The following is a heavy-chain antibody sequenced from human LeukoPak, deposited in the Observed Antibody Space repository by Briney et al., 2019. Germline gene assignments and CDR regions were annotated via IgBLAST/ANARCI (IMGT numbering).Heavy chain of an antibody. CDR3: AGAGDSSGTDAFDI. D-gene: IGHD3-22*01. J-gene: IGHJ3*02. V-gene: IGHV3-21*01. CDR2: ISSSSSYI. Sequence: GGSLRLSCAASGFTFSSYSMNWVRQAPGKGLEWVSSISSSSSYIYYADSVKGRFTISRDNAKNSLYLRMNSLRAEDTAVYYCAGAGDSSGTDAFDIWGQGTMVTVSS. CDR1: GFTFSSYS.